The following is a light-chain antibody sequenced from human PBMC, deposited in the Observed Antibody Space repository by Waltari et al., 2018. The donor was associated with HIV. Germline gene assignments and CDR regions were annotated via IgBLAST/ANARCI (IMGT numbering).Light chain of an antibody. Sequence: DIVMTQTPLSLSVTPGQPASISCKSNQSLQHSNGKTYFYWYLQKSGQPPQLLIYEVSNRFSGVPYRFSGSGSGTDFTLKISRVEAEDVGVYYCMGVVQNAYTFGQGTKLELK. CDR3: MGVVQNAYT. CDR2: EVS. CDR1: QSLQHSNGKTY. V-gene: IGKV2D-29*01. J-gene: IGKJ2*01.